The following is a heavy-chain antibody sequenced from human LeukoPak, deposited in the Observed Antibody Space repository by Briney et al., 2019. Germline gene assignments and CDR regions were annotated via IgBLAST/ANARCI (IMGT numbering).Heavy chain of an antibody. Sequence: ASETLSLTCAVYGGSFSGYYWSWIRQPPGKGLEWIGEINHSGSTNYNPSLKSRVTISVDTSKNQFSLKLSSVTAADTAVYYCASTGEANWGRRSGRYYYMDVWGKGTTVIVSS. D-gene: IGHD7-27*01. CDR1: GGSFSGYY. J-gene: IGHJ6*03. CDR3: ASTGEANWGRRSGRYYYMDV. CDR2: INHSGST. V-gene: IGHV4-34*01.